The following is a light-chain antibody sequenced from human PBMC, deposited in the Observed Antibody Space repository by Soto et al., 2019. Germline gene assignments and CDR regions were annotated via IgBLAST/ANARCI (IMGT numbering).Light chain of an antibody. CDR1: SSDVGSYNL. Sequence: LTQPASVSGSPGQSITISCTGTSSDVGSYNLVSWYQQHPGKAPKLMICEGSKRPSGVSNRFSGSESGNTASLTISGLQAEDEAHYYCCSYAGSSTHVFGTGTKVTVL. CDR3: CSYAGSSTHV. CDR2: EGS. J-gene: IGLJ1*01. V-gene: IGLV2-23*01.